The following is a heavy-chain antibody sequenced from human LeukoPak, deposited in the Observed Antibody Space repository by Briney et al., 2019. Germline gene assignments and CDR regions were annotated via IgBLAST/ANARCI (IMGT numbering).Heavy chain of an antibody. J-gene: IGHJ4*02. D-gene: IGHD1-26*01. CDR1: GGSFSGYY. V-gene: IGHV3-11*01. CDR3: ARVGATTVLDY. Sequence: LSLTCAVYGGSFSGYYMSWIRQAPGKGLEWVSYISSSGSTIYYADSVKGRFTISRDNAKNSLYLQMNSLRAEDTAVYYCARVGATTVLDYWGQGTLVTVSS. CDR2: ISSSGSTI.